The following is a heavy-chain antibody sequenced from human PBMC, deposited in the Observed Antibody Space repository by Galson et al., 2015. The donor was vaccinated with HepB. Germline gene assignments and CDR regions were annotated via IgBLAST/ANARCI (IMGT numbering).Heavy chain of an antibody. Sequence: SVKVSCKASGYTFTSYAMHWVRQAPGQRLEWMGWINAGNGNAKYSQKFQGRVTITRDTSASTAYMELSSLRSEDTAVYYCARGGSSSLFQHWGQGTLVTVSS. CDR2: INAGNGNA. CDR3: ARGGSSSLFQH. CDR1: GYTFTSYA. D-gene: IGHD6-13*01. V-gene: IGHV1-3*01. J-gene: IGHJ1*01.